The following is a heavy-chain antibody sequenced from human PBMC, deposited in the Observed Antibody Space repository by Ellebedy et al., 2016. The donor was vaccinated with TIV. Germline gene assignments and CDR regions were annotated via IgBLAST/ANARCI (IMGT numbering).Heavy chain of an antibody. Sequence: SETLSLXCTVSGGSFSSYYWSWIRQSAGKGLEWIGRIFMSGSTSYNPSLKNRVTMSVDASTTQLSLNLTSVTAADTAVYFCARLRQSRDRSHWYFDVWGRGTLVTVSS. J-gene: IGHJ2*01. CDR1: GGSFSSYY. CDR2: IFMSGST. CDR3: ARLRQSRDRSHWYFDV. D-gene: IGHD1-14*01. V-gene: IGHV4-4*07.